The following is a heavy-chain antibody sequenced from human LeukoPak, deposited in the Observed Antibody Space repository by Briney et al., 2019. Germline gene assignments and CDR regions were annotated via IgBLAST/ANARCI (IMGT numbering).Heavy chain of an antibody. Sequence: PSETLSLTCSVSGGSISSYYWSWIRQPPGRGLEWIGYIYYSGSTNYNPSLKSRVTISVDTSKNQFSLKLSSVTAADTAVYYCARVYYSNSYDYWYFDLWGRGTLVTVSS. V-gene: IGHV4-59*01. CDR2: IYYSGST. J-gene: IGHJ2*01. D-gene: IGHD6-13*01. CDR3: ARVYYSNSYDYWYFDL. CDR1: GGSISSYY.